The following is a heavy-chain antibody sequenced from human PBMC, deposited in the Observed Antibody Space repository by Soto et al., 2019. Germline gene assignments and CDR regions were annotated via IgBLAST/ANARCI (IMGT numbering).Heavy chain of an antibody. Sequence: SETLSLTCAVYGGSFSGYYWTWIRQPPGTGLEWIGEINHSGSTNYNPSLKSRVTISVDTSKNQFSLKLTSVTAADTAVYYCARLRKVYSSSWIDYWGHGTLVTVSS. CDR1: GGSFSGYY. CDR2: INHSGST. V-gene: IGHV4-34*01. D-gene: IGHD6-13*01. J-gene: IGHJ4*01. CDR3: ARLRKVYSSSWIDY.